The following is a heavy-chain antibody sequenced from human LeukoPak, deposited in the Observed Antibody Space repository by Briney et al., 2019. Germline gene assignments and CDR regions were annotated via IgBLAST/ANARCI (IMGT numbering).Heavy chain of an antibody. J-gene: IGHJ4*02. Sequence: NASETLSLTCAVYGGSFSGYYWSWIRQPPGKGLEWIGEINHSGSTNYNPSLKSRVTISVDTSKNQFSLKLSSVTAADTAVYYCARGISGWYLSSFDYWGQGTLVTVSS. V-gene: IGHV4-34*01. CDR2: INHSGST. CDR3: ARGISGWYLSSFDY. CDR1: GGSFSGYY. D-gene: IGHD6-19*01.